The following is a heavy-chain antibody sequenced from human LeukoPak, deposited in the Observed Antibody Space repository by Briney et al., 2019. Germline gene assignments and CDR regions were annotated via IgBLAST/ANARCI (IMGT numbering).Heavy chain of an antibody. CDR3: ARGYYYYYYGMDV. CDR2: INSDGSST. J-gene: IGHJ6*02. CDR1: GFTFSSYW. V-gene: IGHV3-74*01. Sequence: GGSLRLSCAASGFTFSSYWMHWVRQATGKGLVWVSRINSDGSSTSYADSVKGRFTISRDNAKNTLCLQMNSLRAEDTAVYYCARGYYYYYYGMDVWGQGTTVTVSS.